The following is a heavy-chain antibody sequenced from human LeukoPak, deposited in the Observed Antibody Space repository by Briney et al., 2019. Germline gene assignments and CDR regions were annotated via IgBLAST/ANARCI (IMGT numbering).Heavy chain of an antibody. J-gene: IGHJ4*02. D-gene: IGHD3-22*01. Sequence: GRSLRLSCAASGFTFDDYAMHWVREAPGKGLKWASGISWNSGSIGYADSVKGRFTISRDNAKNSLYLQMNSLRAEDTALYYCAKDIWYYYDSSGYIDYWGQGTLVTVSS. CDR3: AKDIWYYYDSSGYIDY. CDR1: GFTFDDYA. CDR2: ISWNSGSI. V-gene: IGHV3-9*01.